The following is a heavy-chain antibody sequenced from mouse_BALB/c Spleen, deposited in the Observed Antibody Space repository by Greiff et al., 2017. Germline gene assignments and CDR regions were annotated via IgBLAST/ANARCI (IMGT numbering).Heavy chain of an antibody. CDR1: GFTFSSYG. D-gene: IGHD2-4*01. Sequence: DVMLVESGGDLVKPGGSLKLSCAASGFTFSSYGMSWVRQTPDKRLEWVATISSGGSYTYYPDSVKGRFTISRDNAKNTLYLQMSSLKSEDTAMYYCARHSGEYDYDWFAYWGQGTLVTVSA. CDR2: ISSGGSYT. J-gene: IGHJ3*01. CDR3: ARHSGEYDYDWFAY. V-gene: IGHV5-6*02.